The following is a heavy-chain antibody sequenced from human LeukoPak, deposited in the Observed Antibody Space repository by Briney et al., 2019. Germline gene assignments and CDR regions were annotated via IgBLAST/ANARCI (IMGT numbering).Heavy chain of an antibody. J-gene: IGHJ4*02. V-gene: IGHV3-30*18. CDR3: AKVINWGYSSSWNFPSIDY. Sequence: PGKSLRLSCAASGFTFNNYGMHWVRQAPGKGLEWVAVISYDGSNKYYADSVKGRFTISRDNSKNTLYLQMNSLRAEDTAVYYCAKVINWGYSSSWNFPSIDYWGQGTLVTVSS. CDR1: GFTFNNYG. D-gene: IGHD6-13*01. CDR2: ISYDGSNK.